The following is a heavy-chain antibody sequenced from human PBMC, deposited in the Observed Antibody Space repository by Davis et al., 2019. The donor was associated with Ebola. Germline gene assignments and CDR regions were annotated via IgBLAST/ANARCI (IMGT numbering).Heavy chain of an antibody. Sequence: PSETLSLTCGVYGGSFSGYYWSWVRQAPGKGLEWVANIKQDGSEKYYVDSVEGRFTISRDNAKNSLYLQMNSLRAEDTAVYYCARGPSTGNSFSYWGQGTLATVSS. D-gene: IGHD6-13*01. CDR2: IKQDGSEK. CDR1: GGSFSGYY. J-gene: IGHJ4*02. V-gene: IGHV3-7*01. CDR3: ARGPSTGNSFSY.